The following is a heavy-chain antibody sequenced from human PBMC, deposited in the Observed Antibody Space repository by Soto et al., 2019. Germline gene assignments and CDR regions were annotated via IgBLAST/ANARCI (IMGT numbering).Heavy chain of an antibody. CDR2: IYPSGGST. V-gene: IGHV1-46*01. D-gene: IGHD3-10*01. Sequence: GASVKVSCKASGYTFTNYYMHWVRQAPGQGLEWMGIIYPSGGSTRNAQKFQGRVTMTRDTSTSTVYMELSSLRSEDTAVYYCARDFSGHMDYWGPGTLVTVSS. J-gene: IGHJ4*02. CDR1: GYTFTNYY. CDR3: ARDFSGHMDY.